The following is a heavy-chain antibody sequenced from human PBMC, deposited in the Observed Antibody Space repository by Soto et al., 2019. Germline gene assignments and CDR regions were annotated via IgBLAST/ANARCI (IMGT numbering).Heavy chain of an antibody. V-gene: IGHV3-53*01. CDR3: ASDQHSSGWYRDY. Sequence: GGSLRLSCAASGFTVDSDVLSWVRQAPGKGLEWVSVIKSGGTTYYADSVQGRFAISRDDSKNTLDLRMNNLRVEDTAVYYCASDQHSSGWYRDYWGQGILVTVSS. D-gene: IGHD6-19*01. CDR2: IKSGGTT. J-gene: IGHJ4*02. CDR1: GFTVDSDV.